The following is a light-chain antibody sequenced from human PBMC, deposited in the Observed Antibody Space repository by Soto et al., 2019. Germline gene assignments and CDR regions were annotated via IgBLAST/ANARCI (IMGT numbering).Light chain of an antibody. CDR2: AAS. J-gene: IGKJ3*01. CDR3: QQANSFPFT. V-gene: IGKV1-12*01. CDR1: QAITRS. Sequence: DIQMTQSPSSVSASVGDRVTITCRASQAITRSLAWYQQKAGEAPKLLIYAASILQSGVPSRFSGSRSGTDFTLTISRLQPEDFASYYCQQANSFPFTFGPGTKV.